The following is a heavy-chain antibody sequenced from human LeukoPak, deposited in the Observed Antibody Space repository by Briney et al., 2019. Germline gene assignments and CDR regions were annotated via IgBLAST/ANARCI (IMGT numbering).Heavy chain of an antibody. V-gene: IGHV3-7*03. CDR1: GFIFSTSW. J-gene: IGHJ4*02. D-gene: IGHD3-9*01. Sequence: GGSLRLSCTASGFIFSTSWMTWVRQAPGKGLEWVANINLDGSEKYYVDSVKGRFTISRDNAKNSLYLQMNSLRAEDTALYYCAREYFETPNQLDYWGQGALVTVSS. CDR3: AREYFETPNQLDY. CDR2: INLDGSEK.